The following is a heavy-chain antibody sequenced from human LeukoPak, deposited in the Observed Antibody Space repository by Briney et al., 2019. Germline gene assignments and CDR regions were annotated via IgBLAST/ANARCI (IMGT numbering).Heavy chain of an antibody. J-gene: IGHJ6*03. CDR3: ATSTVTTLGGVTLYYHYMDV. D-gene: IGHD4-17*01. V-gene: IGHV1-69*05. Sequence: SVKVSCKASGGTFNNYVISWVRQAPGRGLEWMGGIIPFFGTPHYAQKFQGRVTITTDESTSAAYMELSSLRSEDTAVYYCATSTVTTLGGVTLYYHYMDVWGKGTTVTVSS. CDR1: GGTFNNYV. CDR2: IIPFFGTP.